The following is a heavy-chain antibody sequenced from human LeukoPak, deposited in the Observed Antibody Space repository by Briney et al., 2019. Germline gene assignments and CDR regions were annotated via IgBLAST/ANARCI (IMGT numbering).Heavy chain of an antibody. CDR1: GFTFNTYA. D-gene: IGHD3-10*01. CDR3: TKGGPRGSGSWTAFEI. CDR2: SSGSGGFT. V-gene: IGHV3-23*01. J-gene: IGHJ3*02. Sequence: PGGSLRLSCAASGFTFNTYAMSWVRQAPGKGLEWVSGSSGSGGFTYYADSVRGRFIISRDDSKNTLYLHMNGLRAEDTAVYYCTKGGPRGSGSWTAFEIWGQGTMVTVSS.